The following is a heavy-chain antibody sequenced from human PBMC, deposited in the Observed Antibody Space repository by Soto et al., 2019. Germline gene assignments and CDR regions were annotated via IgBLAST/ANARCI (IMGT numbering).Heavy chain of an antibody. CDR1: GGSISSYY. CDR2: IYYSGST. Sequence: QVQLQESGPGLVKPSETLSLTCTVSGGSISSYYWSWIRQPPGKGLEWIGYIYYSGSTNYNPSLKSRVTISVDTSKNQFSLKLSSVTAADTAVYYCARVGAVYSSSWYPPAYAPFDYWGQGTLVTVSS. V-gene: IGHV4-59*01. CDR3: ARVGAVYSSSWYPPAYAPFDY. J-gene: IGHJ4*02. D-gene: IGHD6-13*01.